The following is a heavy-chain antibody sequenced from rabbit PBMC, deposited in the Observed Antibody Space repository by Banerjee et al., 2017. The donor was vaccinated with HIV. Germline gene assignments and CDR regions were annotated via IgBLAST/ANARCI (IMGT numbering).Heavy chain of an antibody. J-gene: IGHJ6*01. V-gene: IGHV1S45*01. Sequence: QEQLEESGGGLVKPEGSLTLTCKASGFDLSSYYYMCWVRQAPGEGLELIACIYTSSSSTWYASWVNGRFTISKTSSTTVTLQMTSLTAADTATYFCVRAPSYDDYGDWVLWGPGTLVTVS. CDR3: VRAPSYDDYGDWVL. CDR2: IYTSSSST. CDR1: GFDLSSYYY. D-gene: IGHD2-1*01.